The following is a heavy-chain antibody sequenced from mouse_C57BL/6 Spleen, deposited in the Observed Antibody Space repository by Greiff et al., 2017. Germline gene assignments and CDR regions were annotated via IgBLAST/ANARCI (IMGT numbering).Heavy chain of an antibody. CDR3: ARSITTVVAPDY. Sequence: QVQLQQPGAELVRPGSSVKLSCKASGYTFTSYWMHWVKQRPIQGLEWIGNIDPSDSETHYNQKFKDKATLTVDKSSSTAYMQLSSLTSEDSAVYYCARSITTVVAPDYWGQGTTLTVSS. J-gene: IGHJ2*01. CDR1: GYTFTSYW. CDR2: IDPSDSET. V-gene: IGHV1-52*01. D-gene: IGHD1-1*01.